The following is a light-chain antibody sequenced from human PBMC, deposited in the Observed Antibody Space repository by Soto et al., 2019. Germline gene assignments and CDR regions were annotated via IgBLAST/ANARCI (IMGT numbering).Light chain of an antibody. CDR3: SAWDDSLNGYVV. CDR2: SNN. CDR1: SSNIGSNT. Sequence: QSVLPQPPSASGTPGQRVTISCSGSSSNIGSNTVNWYQHLPGTAPKLLMYSNNQRPSGVPDRFSGSKSGTSASLAISGLQSEDEAEYYCSAWDDSLNGYVVFGGGTKLTVL. V-gene: IGLV1-44*01. J-gene: IGLJ2*01.